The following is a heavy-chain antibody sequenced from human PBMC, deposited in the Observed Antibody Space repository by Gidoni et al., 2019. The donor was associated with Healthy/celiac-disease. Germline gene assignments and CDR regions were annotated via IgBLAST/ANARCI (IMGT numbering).Heavy chain of an antibody. Sequence: QVQLKQWGAGLLKPSETMYLTCAVYGGSVSGYYWGWIDQPPGKGLEWIGAINHSGSTNYNPSLKSLVTISVDTSKNQFSLKLSSVTAADTAVYYCARGRGWIHSNWFDPWGQGTLVTVSS. D-gene: IGHD6-19*01. J-gene: IGHJ5*02. V-gene: IGHV4-34*01. CDR2: INHSGST. CDR1: GGSVSGYY. CDR3: ARGRGWIHSNWFDP.